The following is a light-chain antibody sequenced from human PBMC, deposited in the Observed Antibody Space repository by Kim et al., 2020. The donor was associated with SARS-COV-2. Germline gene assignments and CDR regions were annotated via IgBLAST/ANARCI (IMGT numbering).Light chain of an antibody. CDR3: CSYARSSSYV. Sequence: QSALTQPASVSGSHGQSITIPCTGTSSDVGAYNYVSWYQLLPGKAPELMIFDVSERPSGISNRFSGSKSGNTASLTISGLQAEDEADYYCCSYARSSSYVFGTGTKVTVL. CDR2: DVS. CDR1: SSDVGAYNY. J-gene: IGLJ1*01. V-gene: IGLV2-14*01.